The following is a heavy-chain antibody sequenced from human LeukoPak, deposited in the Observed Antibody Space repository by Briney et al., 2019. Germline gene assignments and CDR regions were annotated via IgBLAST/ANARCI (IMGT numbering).Heavy chain of an antibody. Sequence: SETLSLTCTVSGGSISSGDYYWSWIRQPPGKGLEWIGEINHSGSTNYNPSLKSRVTISVDTSKNQFSLKLSSVTAADTAVYYCARVRRDGYNFRSKNWFDPWGQGTLVTVSS. V-gene: IGHV4-34*01. D-gene: IGHD5-24*01. CDR1: GGSISSGDYY. CDR3: ARVRRDGYNFRSKNWFDP. CDR2: INHSGST. J-gene: IGHJ5*02.